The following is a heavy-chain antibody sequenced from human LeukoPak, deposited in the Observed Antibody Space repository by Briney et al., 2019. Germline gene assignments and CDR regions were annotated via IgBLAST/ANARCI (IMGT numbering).Heavy chain of an antibody. V-gene: IGHV3-23*01. CDR2: ISGSGGST. CDR1: GFTFSSYA. CDR3: AKPNGYGGNSGFDY. Sequence: GGSLRLSCAASGFTFSSYAMSWVRQAPGKGLEWVSAISGSGGSTYYADSVKGRFTISRDNSKNTLYLQMNSLRAEDTAVYYCAKPNGYGGNSGFDYWAREPWSPSPQ. J-gene: IGHJ4*02. D-gene: IGHD4-23*01.